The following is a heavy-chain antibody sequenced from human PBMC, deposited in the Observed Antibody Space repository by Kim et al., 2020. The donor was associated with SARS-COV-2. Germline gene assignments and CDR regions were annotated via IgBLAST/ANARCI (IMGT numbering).Heavy chain of an antibody. CDR1: GFTFSNAW. Sequence: GGSLRLSCAASGFTFSNAWMSWVRQAPGKGLEWVGRIKSKTDGGTTDYAAPVKGRFTISRDDSKNTLYLQMNSLKTEDTAVYYCTTDHGTAVLVYYYYYGMDVWGQGTTVTVSS. V-gene: IGHV3-15*01. CDR2: IKSKTDGGTT. CDR3: TTDHGTAVLVYYYYYGMDV. J-gene: IGHJ6*02. D-gene: IGHD6-19*01.